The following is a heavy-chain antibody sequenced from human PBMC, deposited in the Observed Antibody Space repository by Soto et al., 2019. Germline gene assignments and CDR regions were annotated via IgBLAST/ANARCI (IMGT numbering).Heavy chain of an antibody. Sequence: EVQLVQSGAEVKKPGESLKTPCRVSGNSFTGSWMGWLGQIPGKGLEWMGIIYPGDSDTRYSPSFQGQVTISADKSISTAYLQWSSLKASDTAMYYCARHFLNSFDYWGQGTLVTVSS. CDR2: IYPGDSDT. CDR3: ARHFLNSFDY. V-gene: IGHV5-51*01. J-gene: IGHJ4*02. CDR1: GNSFTGSW.